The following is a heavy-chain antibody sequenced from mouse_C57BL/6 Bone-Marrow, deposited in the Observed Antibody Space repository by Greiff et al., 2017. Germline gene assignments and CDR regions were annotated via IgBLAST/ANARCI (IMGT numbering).Heavy chain of an antibody. CDR2: IWSGGST. J-gene: IGHJ3*01. CDR3: ASPIYYGYFFAY. CDR1: GFSLTSYG. D-gene: IGHD2-2*01. Sequence: QVQLKESGPGLVQPSQSLSITCTVSGFSLTSYGVHWVRQSPGKGLEWLGVIWSGGSTDYTAAFISRLSISKDNSKSQVFFKMNRLQADDTAIYYCASPIYYGYFFAYWGQGTLGTVSA. V-gene: IGHV2-2*01.